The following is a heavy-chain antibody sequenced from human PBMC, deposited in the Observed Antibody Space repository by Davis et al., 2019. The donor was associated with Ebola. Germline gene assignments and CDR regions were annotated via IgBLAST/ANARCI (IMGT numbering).Heavy chain of an antibody. Sequence: PGGSLRLSCAASGFTFSSYAMHWVRQPPGKGLEWVSFISWDGGNTYYGDSVMGRFTISRGNSKNSLYLQMNSLRIEDTALYYCAKDIEIRDCSGGNFYAGYHYGMDVWGKGTTVTVSS. CDR3: AKDIEIRDCSGGNFYAGYHYGMDV. D-gene: IGHD2-15*01. J-gene: IGHJ6*04. V-gene: IGHV3-43*01. CDR2: ISWDGGNT. CDR1: GFTFSSYA.